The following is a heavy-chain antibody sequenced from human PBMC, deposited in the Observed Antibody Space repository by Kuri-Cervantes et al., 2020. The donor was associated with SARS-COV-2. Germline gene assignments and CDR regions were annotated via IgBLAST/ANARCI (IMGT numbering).Heavy chain of an antibody. J-gene: IGHJ6*02. CDR2: INSDGSST. CDR3: ARDQRDGYNYYYSYGMDV. V-gene: IGHV3-74*01. D-gene: IGHD5-24*01. Sequence: ETLSLTCAASGFTFSSYWMHWVRQAPGKGLVWVSRINSDGSSTSYADSVKGRFTISRDNAKNSLYLYMNSLRAEDTAVYYCARDQRDGYNYYYSYGMDVWGQGTTVTVSS. CDR1: GFTFSSYW.